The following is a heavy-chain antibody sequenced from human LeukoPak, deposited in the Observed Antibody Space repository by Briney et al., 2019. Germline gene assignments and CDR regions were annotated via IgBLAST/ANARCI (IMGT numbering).Heavy chain of an antibody. D-gene: IGHD5-18*01. CDR1: GCTFSTYS. CDR2: ISGSSSYI. J-gene: IGHJ5*02. V-gene: IGHV3-21*01. CDR3: ARGQSYGWFDP. Sequence: PGGSLRLSCAASGCTFSTYSMNWVRQAPGKGLELASSISGSSSYIYYADSVRGRFTISRDNAKNSLYLQMNSLRAEDTAVYYCARGQSYGWFDPWGQGTLVTVSS.